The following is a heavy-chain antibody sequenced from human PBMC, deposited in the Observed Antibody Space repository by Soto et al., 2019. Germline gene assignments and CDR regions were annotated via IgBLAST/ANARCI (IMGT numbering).Heavy chain of an antibody. CDR2: INPSSGGT. CDR3: ARDFRTYSHGVDV. Sequence: GASVKVSCKASGYPFTGPYIYWVRQAPGQGLEWMGWINPSSGGTEFAEKFQGRVTVTRYTSIRTVFLELNSLTSDDTGVYFCARDFRTYSHGVDVWGQGTAVTAP. D-gene: IGHD4-4*01. J-gene: IGHJ6*02. V-gene: IGHV1-2*02. CDR1: GYPFTGPY.